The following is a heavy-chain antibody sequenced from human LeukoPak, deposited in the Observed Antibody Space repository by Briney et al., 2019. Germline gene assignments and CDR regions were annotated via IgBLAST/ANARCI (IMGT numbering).Heavy chain of an antibody. CDR2: IKQDGSEK. CDR3: AAHDYDFWSDYYYYSDY. CDR1: GFTFSSYW. Sequence: GGSLRLSCAASGFTFSSYWMSWVRQAPGKGLEWVANIKQDGSEKYYVDSVKGRFTISRDNAKNSLYLQMNSLRAEDTAVYYCAAHDYDFWSDYYYYSDYWGQGTLVTVSS. D-gene: IGHD3-3*01. J-gene: IGHJ4*02. V-gene: IGHV3-7*01.